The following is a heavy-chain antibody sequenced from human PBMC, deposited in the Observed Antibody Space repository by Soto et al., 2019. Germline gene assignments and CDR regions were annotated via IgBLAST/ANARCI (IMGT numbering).Heavy chain of an antibody. CDR3: AKNGLPPYYYYGLDV. CDR1: GYTFSRYG. J-gene: IGHJ6*02. D-gene: IGHD5-12*01. V-gene: IGHV1-18*01. CDR2: ISGYNGDT. Sequence: QGQLVQSGGEVKKPGASVKVSCKASGYTFSRYGISWVRQAPGQGLEWMGWISGYNGDTNYAQKFQGRVTMTIATSTNTAYMELRGMTSDDTAIYYCAKNGLPPYYYYGLDVWGQGTTVTVSS.